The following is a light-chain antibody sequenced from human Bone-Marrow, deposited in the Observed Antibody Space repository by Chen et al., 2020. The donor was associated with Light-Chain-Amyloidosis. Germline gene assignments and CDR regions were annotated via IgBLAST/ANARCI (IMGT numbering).Light chain of an antibody. V-gene: IGLV2-23*02. CDR1: SSDVGSYNL. CDR3: CSYAGSSTLV. Sequence: QSALTQPASASGSPGQSITISCTGTSSDVGSYNLVSWYQQHPGKAPKFMIYEVNKRPSGVSNRFSGSKSGNTASLTISGLQAEDEADYYCCSYAGSSTLVFGGGTKVTVL. CDR2: EVN. J-gene: IGLJ3*02.